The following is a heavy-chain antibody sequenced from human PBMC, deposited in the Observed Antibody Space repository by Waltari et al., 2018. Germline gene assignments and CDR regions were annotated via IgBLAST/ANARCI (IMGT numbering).Heavy chain of an antibody. CDR2: IKRDGCGK. CDR3: ARELTTVKARFDP. V-gene: IGHV3-7*01. J-gene: IGHJ5*02. CDR1: GFTFSSYW. Sequence: EVQLVESGGGLVQPGGSLRLSCAASGFTFSSYWMSWVRQAPGKGLEWVANIKRDGCGKYYVNSVKGRFTTSRDNAKNSLSLQINSLRAEDTAVYYCARELTTVKARFDPWGQGTLVTVSS. D-gene: IGHD4-17*01.